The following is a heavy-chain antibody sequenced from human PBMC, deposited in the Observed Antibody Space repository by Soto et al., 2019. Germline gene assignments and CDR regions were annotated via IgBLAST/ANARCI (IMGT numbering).Heavy chain of an antibody. J-gene: IGHJ4*02. V-gene: IGHV1-69*13. CDR3: ARGLDDSSDY. D-gene: IGHD3-22*01. CDR1: GGTFSSYA. Sequence: EASVKVSCKASGGTFSSYAISWVRQAPGQGLEWMGGIIPIFGTANYAQKFQGRVTITADESTSTAYMELCSLRSEDTAVYYCARGLDDSSDYWGQGTLVTVSS. CDR2: IIPIFGTA.